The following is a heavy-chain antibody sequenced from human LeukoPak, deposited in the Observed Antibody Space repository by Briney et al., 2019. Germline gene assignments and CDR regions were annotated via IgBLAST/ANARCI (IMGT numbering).Heavy chain of an antibody. V-gene: IGHV1-2*04. CDR1: GYTFTSYD. CDR3: ARGIAVAGTGAFDI. D-gene: IGHD6-19*01. CDR2: INPNSGGT. Sequence: ASVKVSCKASGYTFTSYDINWVRQATGQGLEWMGWINPNSGGTNYAQKFQGWVTMTRDTSISTAYMELSRLRSDDTAVYYCARGIAVAGTGAFDIWGQGTMVTVSS. J-gene: IGHJ3*02.